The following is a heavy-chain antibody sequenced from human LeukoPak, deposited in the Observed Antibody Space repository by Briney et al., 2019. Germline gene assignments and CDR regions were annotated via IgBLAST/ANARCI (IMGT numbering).Heavy chain of an antibody. D-gene: IGHD4-11*01. CDR1: GFTFSSYS. CDR3: ARDHLQCLDY. J-gene: IGHJ4*02. Sequence: GGSLRLSCAASGFTFSSYSMNWARQAPGKGLEWVSSISSSSSYIYYADSVKGRFTISRDNAKNSLYLQMNSLRVEDTAVYYCARDHLQCLDYWGQGTLVTVSS. CDR2: ISSSSSYI. V-gene: IGHV3-21*01.